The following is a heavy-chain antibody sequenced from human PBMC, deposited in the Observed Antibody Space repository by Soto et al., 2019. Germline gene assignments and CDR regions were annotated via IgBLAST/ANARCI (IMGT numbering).Heavy chain of an antibody. CDR1: GFTVSRNF. V-gene: IGHV3-53*02. D-gene: IGHD5-12*01. J-gene: IGHJ4*02. Sequence: EVQLVETGGGFIQPGGSLTLSCAGSGFTVSRNFMSWDRQAPGKGLEWVSVIYSDDSRYYAGSVKGRFSISRDNSKSTLFLQMNSLSAEDTAVYYCATHRGGYDRDFDYSGRGALVTVSS. CDR3: ATHRGGYDRDFDY. CDR2: IYSDDSR.